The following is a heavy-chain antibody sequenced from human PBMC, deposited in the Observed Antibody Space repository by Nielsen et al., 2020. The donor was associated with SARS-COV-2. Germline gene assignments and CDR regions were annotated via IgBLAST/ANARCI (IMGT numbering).Heavy chain of an antibody. Sequence: WVRQAPGQGLEWMGRINPNSGGTNYAQKFQGRVTMTRDTSTSTVYMELSRLRSDDTAVYYCARESISDAFDIWGQGTMVTVSS. CDR2: INPNSGGT. V-gene: IGHV1-2*06. D-gene: IGHD6-6*01. J-gene: IGHJ3*02. CDR3: ARESISDAFDI.